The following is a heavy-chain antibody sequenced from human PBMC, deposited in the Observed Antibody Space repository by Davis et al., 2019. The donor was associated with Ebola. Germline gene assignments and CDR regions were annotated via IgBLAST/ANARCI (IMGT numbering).Heavy chain of an antibody. V-gene: IGHV7-4-1*02. CDR2: INTNTGNP. CDR1: GYTFRNSA. J-gene: IGHJ3*02. Sequence: ASVKVSCKASGYTFRNSAISWVRQAPGQGLEWMGWINTNTGNPTYAKGFTGRFVFSLDTSVSTAYLQINSLKTEDIAVYYCATLPDIWGQGTMVIVSS. CDR3: ATLPDI.